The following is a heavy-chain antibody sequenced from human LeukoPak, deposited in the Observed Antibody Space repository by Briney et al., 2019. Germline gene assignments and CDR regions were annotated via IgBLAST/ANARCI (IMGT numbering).Heavy chain of an antibody. CDR1: GFTFSSYG. CDR2: IWYDGSNK. CDR3: ARGGRGTDDAFDI. V-gene: IGHV3-33*01. Sequence: GRSLRLSCAASGFTFSSYGMHWVRQAPGKGLEWVAVIWYDGSNKYYADSMKGRFTISRDNSKNTLYLQMNSLRAEDTAVYYCARGGRGTDDAFDIWGQGTMVTVSS. J-gene: IGHJ3*02. D-gene: IGHD1-1*01.